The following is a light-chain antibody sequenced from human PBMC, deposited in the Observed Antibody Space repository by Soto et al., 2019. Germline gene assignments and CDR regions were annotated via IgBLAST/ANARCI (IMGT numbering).Light chain of an antibody. J-gene: IGKJ1*01. Sequence: EIVMTQSPATLSVSPGERATLSCRASQSVSSNLAWYQQKPGQAPRLLIYGASARATCIPARFSGSGSARAFSLTISSLQSADFAVYYCQQYNNWPPMAFGQGTKVEIK. CDR2: GAS. CDR1: QSVSSN. V-gene: IGKV3-15*01. CDR3: QQYNNWPPMA.